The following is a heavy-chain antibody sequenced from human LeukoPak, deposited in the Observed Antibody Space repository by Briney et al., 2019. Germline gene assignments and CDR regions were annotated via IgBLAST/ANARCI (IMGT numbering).Heavy chain of an antibody. Sequence: PSETLSLTCTVSGGSISSGSYYWSWIRQPAGKGLEWIGRIYTSGSTNYNPSLKSRVTISVDTSKNQFSLKLSSVTAADTAVYYCAREGGRTIFGVAKYNWFDPWSQGTLVTVSS. CDR1: GGSISSGSYY. CDR3: AREGGRTIFGVAKYNWFDP. CDR2: IYTSGST. D-gene: IGHD3-3*01. J-gene: IGHJ5*02. V-gene: IGHV4-61*02.